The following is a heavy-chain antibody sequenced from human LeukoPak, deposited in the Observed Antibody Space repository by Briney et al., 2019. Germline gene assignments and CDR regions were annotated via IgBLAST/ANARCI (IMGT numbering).Heavy chain of an antibody. J-gene: IGHJ4*02. CDR2: INQDGSEK. CDR3: VSRGCTANACFVSSFNCFDH. CDR1: GLTFSRYW. V-gene: IGHV3-7*03. Sequence: GGSLRLSCAASGLTFSRYWLTWVRQAPGKGLEGVANINQDGSEKNYVDSVKGRFTISRDNAKSSLYLQMNSLRDEDTAVYHCVSRGCTANACFVSSFNCFDHWGQGSLVTVSS. D-gene: IGHD2-8*02.